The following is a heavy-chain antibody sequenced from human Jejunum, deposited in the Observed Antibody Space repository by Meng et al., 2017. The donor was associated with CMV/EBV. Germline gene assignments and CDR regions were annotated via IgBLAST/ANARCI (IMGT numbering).Heavy chain of an antibody. CDR1: GFTFSIYW. CDR3: ASSYYETGDY. V-gene: IGHV3-7*01. Sequence: ASGFTFSIYWRTGVGQAPGKGMEWVANINQDGSEKNYVDSVKGRFTVSRDNARNSLYLQMNSLRAEDTSLYYCASSYYETGDYWGQGTLVTVSS. D-gene: IGHD3-22*01. CDR2: INQDGSEK. J-gene: IGHJ4*02.